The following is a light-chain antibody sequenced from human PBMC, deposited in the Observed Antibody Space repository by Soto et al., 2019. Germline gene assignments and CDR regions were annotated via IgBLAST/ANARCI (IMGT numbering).Light chain of an antibody. CDR3: QHYLNYPIT. CDR2: GAS. J-gene: IGKJ5*01. CDR1: QDIGSV. Sequence: AILMTQSPSSLSSSTGDTVTITFLASQDIGSVLAWYQQKPGTAPKVLISGASNLHGGVPSRFSGSGSRTDFTLTITHLQSEDFATYYCQHYLNYPITFGQGTRLEIK. V-gene: IGKV1-8*01.